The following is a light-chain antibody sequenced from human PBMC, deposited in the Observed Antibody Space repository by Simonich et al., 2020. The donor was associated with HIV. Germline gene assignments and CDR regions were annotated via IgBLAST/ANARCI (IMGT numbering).Light chain of an antibody. CDR1: RSVLYSSNTKNY. V-gene: IGKV4-1*01. J-gene: IGKJ1*01. CDR2: WAS. CDR3: QQYYTTPPT. Sequence: DIVMTQSPDSLAVSLGERATFNCRSSRSVLYSSNTKNYLAWYQQKPGQPHKLLIYWASTRESGVPDRFSASGSGTDFTLTISSLQAEDVAIYSCQQYYTTPPTFGQGTKVEIK.